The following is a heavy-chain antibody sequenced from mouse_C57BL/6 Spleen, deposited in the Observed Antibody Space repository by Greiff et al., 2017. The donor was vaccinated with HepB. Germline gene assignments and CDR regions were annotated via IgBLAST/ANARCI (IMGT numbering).Heavy chain of an antibody. J-gene: IGHJ2*01. Sequence: EVQLQQSGAELVRPGASVKLSCTASGFNIKDDYMHWVKQRPEQGLEWIGWIDPENGDTEYASKFQGKATITAYTSSNTAYLQLSSLTSEDTAVYYCTTYYYGSQYYFDYWGQGTTLTVSS. V-gene: IGHV14-4*01. CDR1: GFNIKDDY. CDR3: TTYYYGSQYYFDY. D-gene: IGHD1-1*01. CDR2: IDPENGDT.